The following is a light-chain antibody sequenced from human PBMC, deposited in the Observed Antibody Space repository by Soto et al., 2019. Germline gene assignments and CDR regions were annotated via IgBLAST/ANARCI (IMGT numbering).Light chain of an antibody. CDR3: QRYDNWPHT. V-gene: IGKV3-15*01. Sequence: EIVMTQSPATLSVSPGESATLSCRASQSISDNLAWYQQKPGLAPTLLIYHTSTRATGVPARFSGSGSGTEFSLTISSLQSEDFAVYYCQRYDNWPHTFGGGTKVDIK. J-gene: IGKJ4*01. CDR1: QSISDN. CDR2: HTS.